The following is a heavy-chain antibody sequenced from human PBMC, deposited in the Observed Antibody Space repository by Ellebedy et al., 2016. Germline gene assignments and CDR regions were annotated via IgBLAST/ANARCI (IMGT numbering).Heavy chain of an antibody. CDR1: GGSFSGYY. D-gene: IGHD3-10*01. Sequence: SETLSLTXAVYGGSFSGYYWSWIRQPPGKGLEWIGEINHSGSTNYNPSLKSRVTISVDTSKNQFSLKLSSVTAADTAVYYCASMVRVFDYWGQGTLVTVSS. CDR3: ASMVRVFDY. V-gene: IGHV4-34*01. J-gene: IGHJ4*02. CDR2: INHSGST.